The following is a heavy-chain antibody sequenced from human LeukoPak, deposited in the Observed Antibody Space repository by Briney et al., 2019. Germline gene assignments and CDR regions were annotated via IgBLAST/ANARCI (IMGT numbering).Heavy chain of an antibody. V-gene: IGHV3-21*01. D-gene: IGHD3-10*01. CDR3: ARDPEGYYYGSGKPYYYGMDV. CDR2: MSSRSTYI. J-gene: IGHJ6*02. CDR1: GFTFSSYS. Sequence: GGSLRLSCAASGFTFSSYSMNWVRQAPGKGLEWVSSMSSRSTYIYYADSVKGRFTISRDNAKNSLYLQMNSLRAEDTAVYYCARDPEGYYYGSGKPYYYGMDVWGQGTTVTVSS.